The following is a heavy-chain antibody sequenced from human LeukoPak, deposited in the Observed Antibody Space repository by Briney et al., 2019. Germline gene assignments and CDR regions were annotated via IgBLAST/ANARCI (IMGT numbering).Heavy chain of an antibody. D-gene: IGHD6-6*01. V-gene: IGHV3-23*01. CDR3: ARDSSSSSRFDY. Sequence: GGSLRLSCAASGFTFSSYWMSWVRQAPGKGLEWVSAISDNGGDTKYADSVKGRFTISRDNSKNTLYLQMNSLRAEDTAVYYCARDSSSSSRFDYWGQGTLVTVSS. J-gene: IGHJ4*02. CDR2: ISDNGGDT. CDR1: GFTFSSYW.